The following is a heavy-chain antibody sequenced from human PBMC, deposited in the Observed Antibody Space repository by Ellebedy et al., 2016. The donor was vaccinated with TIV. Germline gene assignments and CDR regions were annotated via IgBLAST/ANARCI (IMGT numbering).Heavy chain of an antibody. Sequence: PGGSLRLSCAASGFTFTNYYMSWIRQTPGKELQWISYIHVASNVIAYTESVKGRFTISRDNAKNSLYLQMNSLTVEDTAIYYCSRDPRSLDYWGQGIAVVVSS. CDR2: IHVASNVI. CDR3: SRDPRSLDY. CDR1: GFTFTNYY. V-gene: IGHV3-11*05. J-gene: IGHJ4*02.